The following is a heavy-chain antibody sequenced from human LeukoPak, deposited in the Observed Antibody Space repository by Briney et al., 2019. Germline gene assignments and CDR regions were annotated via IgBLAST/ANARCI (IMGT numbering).Heavy chain of an antibody. CDR1: GFTFSSYA. CDR3: AKALQYYYYGMDV. CDR2: ISNSGGST. D-gene: IGHD5-24*01. V-gene: IGHV3-23*01. Sequence: GGSPRLSCAASGFTFSSYAMSWVRQAPGKGLEWVSAISNSGGSTYYADSVKGRFTISRDNSKNTLYLQMNSLRAEDTAVYYCAKALQYYYYGMDVWGQGTTVTVSS. J-gene: IGHJ6*02.